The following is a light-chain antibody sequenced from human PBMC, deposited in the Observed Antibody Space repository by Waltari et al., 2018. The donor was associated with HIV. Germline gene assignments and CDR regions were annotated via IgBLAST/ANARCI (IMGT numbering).Light chain of an antibody. CDR2: GNN. V-gene: IGLV1-47*01. CDR1: TFNLGNNL. J-gene: IGLJ3*02. CDR3: ATWDYSLTGWV. Sequence: QSVLIQPPSASGTPGQRVTIPCSGSTFNLGNNLVYWYQQLPGTAPRLLIDGNNHRPSGVPVRFSTSKSGSSSSLAIIGLRSEDEVYYDCATWDYSLTGWVFGGGTKLTVL.